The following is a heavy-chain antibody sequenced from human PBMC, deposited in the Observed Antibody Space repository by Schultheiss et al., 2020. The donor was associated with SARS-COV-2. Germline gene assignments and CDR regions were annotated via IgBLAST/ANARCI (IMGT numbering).Heavy chain of an antibody. CDR2: IIPIFGTA. CDR3: ARGPMKNYYGSGSLYYYYGMDV. V-gene: IGHV1-69*13. Sequence: SVKVSCKASGGTFSSYAISWVRQAPGQGLEWMGGIIPIFGTANYAQKFQGRVTITADESTSTAYMELSSLRSEDTAVYYCARGPMKNYYGSGSLYYYYGMDVWGQGTTVTVSS. D-gene: IGHD3-10*01. J-gene: IGHJ6*02. CDR1: GGTFSSYA.